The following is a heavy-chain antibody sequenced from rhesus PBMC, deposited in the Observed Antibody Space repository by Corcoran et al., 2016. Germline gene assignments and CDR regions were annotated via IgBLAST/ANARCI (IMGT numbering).Heavy chain of an antibody. D-gene: IGHD1-26*01. CDR1: GSTCSDYY. J-gene: IGHJ4*01. Sequence: EVQLVVSGGGLSKPGGSLRLSCAASGSTCSDYYMPRVRQASGKGLEWVSRITNGGGSTWYADSVKGRFTISRENAKNTLYLQMDSLRAEDTAVYYCARGINYPIGFDYWGQGVLVTVSS. V-gene: IGHV3-59*01. CDR2: ITNGGGST. CDR3: ARGINYPIGFDY.